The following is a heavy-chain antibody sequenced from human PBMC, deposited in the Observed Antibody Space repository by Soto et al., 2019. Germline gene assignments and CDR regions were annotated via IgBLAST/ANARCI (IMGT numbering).Heavy chain of an antibody. D-gene: IGHD4-17*01. CDR3: ARMGHDGDDGLGY. J-gene: IGHJ4*02. CDR2: IYHSGSS. Sequence: SETLSLTCAVSGGSISSGGYSWSWIRQPPGTGLEWIGYIYHSGSSYYNPSLKSRVTISVDRSKNQFYLKLSSVPAAATAVYYWARMGHDGDDGLGYWGRGTRVTVCS. CDR1: GGSISSGGYS. V-gene: IGHV4-30-2*01.